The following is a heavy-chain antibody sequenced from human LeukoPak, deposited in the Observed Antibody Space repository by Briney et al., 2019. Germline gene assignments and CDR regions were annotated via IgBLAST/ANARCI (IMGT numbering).Heavy chain of an antibody. CDR3: ANGGSSGHIELYFHN. CDR2: ISAYNGKT. CDR1: GYTFSSYG. J-gene: IGHJ1*01. V-gene: IGHV1-18*01. D-gene: IGHD3-22*01. Sequence: ASVKVSCKTSGYTFSSYGISWVRQAPGQGLEWMGWISAYNGKTKYLHKFQGRVTMTIETSTSTAYMELRTLRSDDTAVYYCANGGSSGHIELYFHNWGQGTLVTVSS.